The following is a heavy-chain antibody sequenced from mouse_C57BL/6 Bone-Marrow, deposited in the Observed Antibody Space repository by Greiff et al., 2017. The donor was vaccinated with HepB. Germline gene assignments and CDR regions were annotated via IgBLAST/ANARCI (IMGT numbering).Heavy chain of an antibody. CDR2: IYPRSGNT. Sequence: LVESGAELARPGASVKLSCKASGYTFTSYGISWVKQRTGQGLEWIGEIYPRSGNTYYNEKFKGKATLTADKSSSTAYMELRSLTSEDSAVYFCASRVNLLLRPGFAYWGQGTLVTVSA. V-gene: IGHV1-81*01. J-gene: IGHJ3*01. CDR3: ASRVNLLLRPGFAY. D-gene: IGHD1-1*01. CDR1: GYTFTSYG.